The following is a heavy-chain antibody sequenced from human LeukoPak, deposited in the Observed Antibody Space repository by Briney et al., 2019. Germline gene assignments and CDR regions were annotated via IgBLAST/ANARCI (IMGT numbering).Heavy chain of an antibody. CDR3: ARVDYDFWSGYKTSWFDP. J-gene: IGHJ5*02. V-gene: IGHV4-34*01. D-gene: IGHD3-3*01. Sequence: SETLSLTCAVYGGSFSGYYWSWIRQPPGKGLEWIGEINHSGSTNYNPSLKSRVTISVDTSKNQFSLKLSSVTAADTAVYYCARVDYDFWSGYKTSWFDPWGQGTLVTVSS. CDR2: INHSGST. CDR1: GGSFSGYY.